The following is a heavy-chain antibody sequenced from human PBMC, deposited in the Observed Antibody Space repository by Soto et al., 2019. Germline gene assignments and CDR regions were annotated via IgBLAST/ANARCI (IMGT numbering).Heavy chain of an antibody. V-gene: IGHV4-31*03. CDR3: ARSDCSGGSCYSFYYYGMDV. D-gene: IGHD2-15*01. CDR1: GGSISSGGYY. J-gene: IGHJ6*02. CDR2: IYYSGST. Sequence: QVQLQESGPGLVKPSQTLSLTCTVSGGSISSGGYYLSWIRQHPGKGLEWIGYIYYSGSTYYNPSLKSRVTISVDTSKNQSSLKLSSVTAADTAVYYCARSDCSGGSCYSFYYYGMDVWGQGTTVTVSS.